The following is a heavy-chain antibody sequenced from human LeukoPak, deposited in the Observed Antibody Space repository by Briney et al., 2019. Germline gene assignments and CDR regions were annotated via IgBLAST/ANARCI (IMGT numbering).Heavy chain of an antibody. CDR1: GNSFGDYY. CDR3: TRDTGTTGEVKFDP. Sequence: SETLSLTCTVFGNSFGDYYWSWIRQPAGKGLEWIGRIYTSGSTTYNPSLTSRVTMSVDTSKSQFSLNLMSVTAADTAVYYCTRDTGTTGEVKFDPWGQGTLVTVSS. V-gene: IGHV4-4*07. D-gene: IGHD4-17*01. CDR2: IYTSGST. J-gene: IGHJ5*02.